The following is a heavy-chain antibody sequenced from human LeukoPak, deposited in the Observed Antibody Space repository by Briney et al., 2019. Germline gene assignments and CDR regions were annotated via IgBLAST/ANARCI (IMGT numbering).Heavy chain of an antibody. CDR3: ARVSPIAAAVAYYFDY. V-gene: IGHV1-18*01. J-gene: IGHJ4*02. D-gene: IGHD6-13*01. Sequence: ASVKVSCKASGYTFTSHGISWVRQAPGQGLEWMGWISAYNGNTNYAQKLQGRVTMTTDTSTSTAYMELRSLRSDDTAVYYCARVSPIAAAVAYYFDYWGQGTLVTVSS. CDR2: ISAYNGNT. CDR1: GYTFTSHG.